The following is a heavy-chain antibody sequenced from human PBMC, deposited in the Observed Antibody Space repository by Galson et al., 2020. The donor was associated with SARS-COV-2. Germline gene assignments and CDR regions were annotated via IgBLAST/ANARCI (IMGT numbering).Heavy chain of an antibody. CDR2: IFYSGFT. CDR1: GGYITSDGSS. V-gene: IGHV4-31*03. D-gene: IGHD1-26*01. Sequence: SQTLPLTCTVSGGYITSDGSSWSWIPKHPGKGLEWIGYIFYSGFTYYNPSLRSRVTTSLDTSKNQFSLMLDSVNAADTAGYYCASGSGGDYWGQGTLVTVSS. CDR3: ASGSGGDY. J-gene: IGHJ4*02.